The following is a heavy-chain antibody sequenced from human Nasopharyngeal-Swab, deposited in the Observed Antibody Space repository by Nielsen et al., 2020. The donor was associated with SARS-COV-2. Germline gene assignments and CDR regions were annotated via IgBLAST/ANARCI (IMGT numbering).Heavy chain of an antibody. CDR1: GFTFSASR. Sequence: GGSLRLSCAASGFTFSASRMNWVRQAPGKGLEWVSSINSLSTYIHYVDLVKGRFTISRDNAKSSLYLQMNSLRAEDTAVYYCARERGSSGLDGLDIWGQGTMVTVSP. D-gene: IGHD6-19*01. V-gene: IGHV3-21*01. CDR2: INSLSTYI. J-gene: IGHJ3*02. CDR3: ARERGSSGLDGLDI.